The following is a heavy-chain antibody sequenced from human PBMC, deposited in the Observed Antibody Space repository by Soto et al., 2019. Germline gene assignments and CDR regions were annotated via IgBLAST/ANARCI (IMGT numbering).Heavy chain of an antibody. V-gene: IGHV3-30*18. D-gene: IGHD1-26*01. CDR3: AKGGLVGATDYYYGKDV. Sequence: GRSLRLSCAASEFTFSSYGMHWVRQSPGKGLEWVAVISYDGSNKYYADSVKGGFTISRDNSKNTLYLQMNSLRAEDTAVYYCAKGGLVGATDYYYGKDVWGQGTTVTVSS. CDR1: EFTFSSYG. J-gene: IGHJ6*02. CDR2: ISYDGSNK.